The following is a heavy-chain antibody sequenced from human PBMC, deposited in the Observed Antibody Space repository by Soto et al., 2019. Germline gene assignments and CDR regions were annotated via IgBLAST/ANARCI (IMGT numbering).Heavy chain of an antibody. CDR3: ARDRYCSGGSCYSSFDY. D-gene: IGHD2-15*01. J-gene: IGHJ4*02. CDR1: GFTFSSYW. Sequence: GGSLRLSCAASGFTFSSYWMSWVRQAPGKGLEWVANIKQDGSEKYYVDSVKGRFTISRDNAKNSLYLQMNSLRAEDTAVYYCARDRYCSGGSCYSSFDYWGQGTLVTVSS. V-gene: IGHV3-7*01. CDR2: IKQDGSEK.